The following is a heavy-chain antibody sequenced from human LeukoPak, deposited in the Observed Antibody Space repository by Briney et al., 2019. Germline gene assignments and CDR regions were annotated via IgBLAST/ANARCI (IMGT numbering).Heavy chain of an antibody. CDR1: GGSISRSSYY. V-gene: IGHV4-39*01. J-gene: IGHJ5*02. CDR3: ARVGSQTTNLNWFDP. D-gene: IGHD3-10*01. CDR2: IHYSGST. Sequence: SSETLSLTCTVSGGSISRSSYYWGWIRQPPGKGLEWIGSIHYSGSTYYNPSLRSRVTISVATSKNQFSLKLSSVTAADTAVYYCARVGSQTTNLNWFDPWGQGALVTVSS.